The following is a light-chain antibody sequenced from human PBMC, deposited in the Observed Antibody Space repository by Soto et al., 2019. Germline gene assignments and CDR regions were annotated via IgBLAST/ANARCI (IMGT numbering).Light chain of an antibody. CDR2: DVS. J-gene: IGLJ3*02. CDR3: CSYAGNYRVL. CDR1: SSDVANYNY. Sequence: QSALTQPRSVSGSPGQSVTISCTGTSSDVANYNYVSWYQQHPGRAPKLMIYDVSKRPSGVPDRFSGSKSGNTASLTISGLQAEDEADYFCCSYAGNYRVLFGGGTKVTVL. V-gene: IGLV2-11*01.